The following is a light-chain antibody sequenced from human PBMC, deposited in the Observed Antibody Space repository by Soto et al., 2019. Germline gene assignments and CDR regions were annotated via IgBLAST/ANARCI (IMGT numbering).Light chain of an antibody. V-gene: IGKV2-30*02. Sequence: DAVLTQSPLSLPVTLGQPASISCSSSQSLVHSGGNTYLNWFQQRPGQSPRRLIYKVSERDSGVPDRFSGRASGTDFTLEISRVEADDVGVYYCMQGTHWPYTFGQGTKLEIK. CDR1: QSLVHSGGNTY. CDR3: MQGTHWPYT. J-gene: IGKJ2*01. CDR2: KVS.